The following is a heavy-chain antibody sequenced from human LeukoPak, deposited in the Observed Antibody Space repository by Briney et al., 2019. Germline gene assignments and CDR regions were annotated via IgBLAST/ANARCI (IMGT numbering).Heavy chain of an antibody. CDR2: IYHSGST. Sequence: SETLSLTCTVSGYSISSGYYWGWIRQPPGKGLEWIGSIYHSGSTYYNPSLKSRVTISVDTSKNQFSLKLSSVTAADTAVYYCASTDPITMVRGYYYMDVWGKGTTVTVSS. CDR3: ASTDPITMVRGYYYMDV. J-gene: IGHJ6*03. V-gene: IGHV4-38-2*02. D-gene: IGHD3-10*01. CDR1: GYSISSGYY.